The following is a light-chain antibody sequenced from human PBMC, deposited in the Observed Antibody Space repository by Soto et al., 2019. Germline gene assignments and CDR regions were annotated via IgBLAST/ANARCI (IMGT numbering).Light chain of an antibody. CDR1: SSDVGAYKY. Sequence: QSVLTQPRSVSGSPGQSVTISCTGTSSDVGAYKYVSWYQQHPGKAPKVIIFDVNERPSGVPGRFSGSKSGNTASLIISGLQTEDDADYYCSSYTGRFYIFGTRTKVTVL. J-gene: IGLJ1*01. CDR2: DVN. V-gene: IGLV2-11*01. CDR3: SSYTGRFYI.